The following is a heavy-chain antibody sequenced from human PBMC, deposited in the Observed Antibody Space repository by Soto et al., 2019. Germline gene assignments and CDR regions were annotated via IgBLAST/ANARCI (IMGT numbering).Heavy chain of an antibody. V-gene: IGHV3-23*01. CDR1: GFTFSSYA. CDR2: IGGSGTPT. D-gene: IGHD2-2*01. CDR3: ARYIPGVRYYGMDV. Sequence: EVQLLESGGGLVQPGGSLRLSCAASGFTFSSYAMKWVRQAPGKGLEWVSLIGGSGTPTYYADSVKGRFTISRDNSGNTLFLEMYSRRAEDTAVYYCARYIPGVRYYGMDVWGQGTTVTVSS. J-gene: IGHJ6*02.